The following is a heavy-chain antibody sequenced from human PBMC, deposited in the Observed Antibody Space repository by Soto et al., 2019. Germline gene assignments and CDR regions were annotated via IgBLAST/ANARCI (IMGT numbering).Heavy chain of an antibody. CDR3: ARDTTIFGVVIMGWYFDL. J-gene: IGHJ2*01. Sequence: GGSLRLSCAASGFTFSDYYMSWIRQAPGKGLEWVSYISSSGSTIYYADSVKGRFTISRDNAKNSLYLQMNSLRAEDTAVYYCARDTTIFGVVIMGWYFDLWGRGTLVTVSS. CDR2: ISSSGSTI. V-gene: IGHV3-11*01. D-gene: IGHD3-3*01. CDR1: GFTFSDYY.